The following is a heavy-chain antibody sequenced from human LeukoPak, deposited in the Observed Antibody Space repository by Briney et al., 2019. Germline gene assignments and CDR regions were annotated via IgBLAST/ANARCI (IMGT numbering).Heavy chain of an antibody. Sequence: ASVKVSCKASGYTFTNYGISWVRQAPGQGLEWMGWISAYNGNTNYAQKFQGRVTMTTDTSTSTAYMELRNLRSDDTAVYYCARGGGYCSSTRCYTGLTRGWFDPWRQRTLVTV. J-gene: IGHJ5*02. CDR1: GYTFTNYG. D-gene: IGHD2-2*02. V-gene: IGHV1-18*01. CDR2: ISAYNGNT. CDR3: ARGGGYCSSTRCYTGLTRGWFDP.